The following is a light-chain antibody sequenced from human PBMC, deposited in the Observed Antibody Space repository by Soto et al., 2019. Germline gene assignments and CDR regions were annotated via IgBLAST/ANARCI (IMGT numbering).Light chain of an antibody. CDR2: DAS. V-gene: IGKV3-11*01. CDR1: QSVSSY. CDR3: QQRSTWRT. Sequence: EIVLTQSPATLSLSPGERATLSCRASQSVSSYLAWYQQKPGQAPRLLIYDASKRATGIPARFTGSGFGTDYTLTISSLGPEDFAVYYCQQRSTWRTFGQGTKVDIK. J-gene: IGKJ1*01.